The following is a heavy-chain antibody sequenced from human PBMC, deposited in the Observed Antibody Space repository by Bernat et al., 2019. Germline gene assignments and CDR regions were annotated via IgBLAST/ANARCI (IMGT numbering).Heavy chain of an antibody. Sequence: VQLVESGGGVVQPGRSLRLSCAASGFTFSDDWMYWVRQAPGKGLVWVSRIISDGSVTSYAESVKGRFTISRDNAKNTLYLQMNSLRAEDTAVYYCARRGSSGYYEYFEYWGQGTLVTVSS. V-gene: IGHV3-74*02. D-gene: IGHD3-22*01. CDR3: ARRGSSGYYEYFEY. CDR2: IISDGSVT. J-gene: IGHJ4*02. CDR1: GFTFSDDW.